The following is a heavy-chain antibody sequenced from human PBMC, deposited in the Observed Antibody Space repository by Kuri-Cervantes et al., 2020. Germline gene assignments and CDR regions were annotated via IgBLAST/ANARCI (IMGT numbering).Heavy chain of an antibody. V-gene: IGHV4-39*01. D-gene: IGHD2-2*01. Sequence: WVRQAPGKGLEWIGSIYYSWSTYNNPSLKSRVTISVDTFKNQFSLKLSSVTAADTDVYYCASTAGVVVPAAMRVGRDYFDDWGQGTLVTVSS. CDR3: ASTAGVVVPAAMRVGRDYFDD. J-gene: IGHJ4*02. CDR2: IYYSWST.